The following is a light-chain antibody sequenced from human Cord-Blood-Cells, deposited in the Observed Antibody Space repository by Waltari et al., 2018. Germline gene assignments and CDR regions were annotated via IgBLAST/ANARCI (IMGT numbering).Light chain of an antibody. Sequence: DIQMTQSPSSLSASVGDRVTITCQASQDISNYLNWYQQKPGKAPKLLIYDASNLETGVPSRFSGSGSWTDFTFTISSLQPEDIATYYCQQYDNLPYTFGQETKLKIK. CDR2: DAS. V-gene: IGKV1-33*01. CDR3: QQYDNLPYT. CDR1: QDISNY. J-gene: IGKJ2*01.